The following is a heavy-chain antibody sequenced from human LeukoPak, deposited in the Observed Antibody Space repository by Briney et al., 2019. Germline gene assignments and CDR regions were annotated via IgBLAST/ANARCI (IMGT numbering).Heavy chain of an antibody. CDR3: ASVISSGWYFDFDY. CDR1: GYSFTSYW. D-gene: IGHD6-19*01. V-gene: IGHV5-51*01. CDR2: IYPGDSDT. J-gene: IGHJ4*02. Sequence: KNGESLKISCKGSGYSFTSYWIGWVRPLPGKGLEWMGIIYPGDSDTRYSPSFQGQVTISADKSISTAYLQWSSLKASDTAMYYCASVISSGWYFDFDYWGQGTLVTVSS.